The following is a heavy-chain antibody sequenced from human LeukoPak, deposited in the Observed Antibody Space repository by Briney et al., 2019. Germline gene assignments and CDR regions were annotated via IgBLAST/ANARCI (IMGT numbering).Heavy chain of an antibody. V-gene: IGHV3-7*01. J-gene: IGHJ5*02. CDR1: GFTFSTYW. CDR2: IKQDGSHK. Sequence: GGSLRLSCAASGFTFSTYWMYWVRQAPGKGLEWVANIKQDGSHKYYVDSVKGRFTISRDNAKNSLYLQMNSLRVDDTAVYYCAKSDWFDPCGRGILVTVSS. CDR3: AKSDWFDP.